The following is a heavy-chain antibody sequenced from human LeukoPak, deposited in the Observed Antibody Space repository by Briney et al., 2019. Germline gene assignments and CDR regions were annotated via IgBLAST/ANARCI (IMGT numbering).Heavy chain of an antibody. Sequence: PGGSLRLSCAASGFSFSNYGMHWVRQAPGKGLEWVAMIWYDGSNKDYADSVKGRFTVSRDNSKNTLYLQMNSLRAEDTAVYYCARGAWYSSSWYSFDPWGQGTLVTVSS. D-gene: IGHD6-13*01. CDR2: IWYDGSNK. CDR1: GFSFSNYG. CDR3: ARGAWYSSSWYSFDP. J-gene: IGHJ5*02. V-gene: IGHV3-33*08.